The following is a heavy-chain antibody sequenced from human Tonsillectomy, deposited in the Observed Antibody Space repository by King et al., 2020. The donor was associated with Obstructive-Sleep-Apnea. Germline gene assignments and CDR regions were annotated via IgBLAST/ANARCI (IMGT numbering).Heavy chain of an antibody. Sequence: VQLVESGGGVVQPGRSLRLSCAASGFTFSSYAMHWVRQAPGKGLEWVAVISYDGSNKYYADSVKGRFTISRDNSKNTLYLQMNSLRAEDTAVYYCAGELQWLVREGYFDYWGQGTLVTVSS. D-gene: IGHD6-19*01. CDR1: GFTFSSYA. J-gene: IGHJ4*02. V-gene: IGHV3-30*04. CDR2: ISYDGSNK. CDR3: AGELQWLVREGYFDY.